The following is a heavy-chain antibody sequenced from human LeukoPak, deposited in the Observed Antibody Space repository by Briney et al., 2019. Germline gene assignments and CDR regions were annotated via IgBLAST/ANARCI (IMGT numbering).Heavy chain of an antibody. Sequence: GGSLRLSCAASGFTFSIHSMNWVRQAPGKGLEWVSYISSGSSTIYYADSVKGRFTISRDNAKNSLYLQVNSLRDEDTAVYYCARGRGDVWGQGTLVTVSS. D-gene: IGHD3-10*01. J-gene: IGHJ4*02. CDR1: GFTFSIHS. CDR3: ARGRGDV. V-gene: IGHV3-48*02. CDR2: ISSGSSTI.